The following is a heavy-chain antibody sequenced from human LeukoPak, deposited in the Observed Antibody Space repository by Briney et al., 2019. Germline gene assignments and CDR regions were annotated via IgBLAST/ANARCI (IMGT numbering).Heavy chain of an antibody. CDR2: IYTSGGT. Sequence: SGTLSLTCAVSGGTISSYYWSWIRRPAGKGLEWIGRIYTSGGTNYNPSPKSRRIISFDTYKNQSFLQQRSARTADAPVDYCSRNSCPSGSGYDNRGYFDYWGPGTPVTVSS. CDR1: GGTISSYY. J-gene: IGHJ4*02. V-gene: IGHV4-4*07. CDR3: SRNSCPSGSGYDNRGYFDY. D-gene: IGHD2-15*01.